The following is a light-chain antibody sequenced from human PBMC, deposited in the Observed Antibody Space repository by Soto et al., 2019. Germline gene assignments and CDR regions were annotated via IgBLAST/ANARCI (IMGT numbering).Light chain of an antibody. Sequence: DIQMTQSPSSLSASVGDRVTITCRASQSISSYLNWYQQKPGKAPKLLIYAASSLQSGVPSRFSGSGSGTDFTLTISSLQPEDCATCYCQQSYSTPRTLGQGTKVEIK. V-gene: IGKV1-39*01. CDR1: QSISSY. CDR2: AAS. J-gene: IGKJ1*01. CDR3: QQSYSTPRT.